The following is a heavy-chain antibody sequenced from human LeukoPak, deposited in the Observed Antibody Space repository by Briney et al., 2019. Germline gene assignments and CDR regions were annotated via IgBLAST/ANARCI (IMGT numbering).Heavy chain of an antibody. CDR3: ARQITVAGTPNNWFDP. D-gene: IGHD6-19*01. J-gene: IGHJ5*02. V-gene: IGHV4-39*01. Sequence: SETLSLTCTVSGGSISSSSYYWGWIRQPPGKGLEWIGSIYYSGSTYYNPSLNSRVTISVDTSKNQFSLKLSSVTAADTAVYYCARQITVAGTPNNWFDPWGQGTLVTVSS. CDR1: GGSISSSSYY. CDR2: IYYSGST.